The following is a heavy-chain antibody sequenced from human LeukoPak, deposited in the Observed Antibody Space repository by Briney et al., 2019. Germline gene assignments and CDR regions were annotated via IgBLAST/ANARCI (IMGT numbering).Heavy chain of an antibody. CDR1: GYTFTSYG. D-gene: IGHD6-19*01. Sequence: ASVKVSCKASGYTFTSYGITWVRQAPGQGLEWMGWISAYNGNTNYAQKLQDRVTMTTDTSTSTAYMELRSLRSDDTAVYYCALTGAMAGIGGNFDYWGQGTLVTVSS. V-gene: IGHV1-18*01. CDR2: ISAYNGNT. J-gene: IGHJ4*02. CDR3: ALTGAMAGIGGNFDY.